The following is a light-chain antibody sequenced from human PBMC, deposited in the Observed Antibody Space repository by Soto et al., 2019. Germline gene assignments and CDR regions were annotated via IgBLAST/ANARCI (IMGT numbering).Light chain of an antibody. J-gene: IGKJ1*01. CDR3: QQYDTSPWT. V-gene: IGKV3-20*01. CDR2: GAS. Sequence: EIVLTQSPDTLYLSPGEAATLACRASQSISSRYVAWYQQKPGQAPRLLIYGASNRATGIPDRVSGSGAGTECTRTISRLEPGDFAVYVCQQYDTSPWTFGPGTQVDIK. CDR1: QSISSRY.